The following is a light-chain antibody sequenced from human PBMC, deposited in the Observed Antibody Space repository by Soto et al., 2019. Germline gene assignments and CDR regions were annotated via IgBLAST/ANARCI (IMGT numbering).Light chain of an antibody. Sequence: EIVMTHSPATLSVSPGERATLSCRASQSVSSNLAWYQQKPGQAPRLLIYGASTRATGIPARFSGSGSGTEFTLTISSLQSEDFAVYYCQQYNNWLTWTFGQGTKVDXK. CDR1: QSVSSN. CDR3: QQYNNWLTWT. CDR2: GAS. J-gene: IGKJ1*01. V-gene: IGKV3-15*01.